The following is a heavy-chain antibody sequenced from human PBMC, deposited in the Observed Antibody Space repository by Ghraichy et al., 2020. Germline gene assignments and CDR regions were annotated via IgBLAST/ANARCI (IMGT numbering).Heavy chain of an antibody. V-gene: IGHV3-30-3*01. CDR2: ISYDATDK. CDR1: RFPFITYA. J-gene: IGHJ4*02. Sequence: GGSLRLSCAASRFPFITYAMHWVRQAPGKGLEWMAVISYDATDKYYAGSVKGRFTISRDNSKDTLYLQMNSLRPEDTDVYYCARDLFGGVIGRYFGYWGQGTLVTVSS. CDR3: ARDLFGGVIGRYFGY. D-gene: IGHD3-16*02.